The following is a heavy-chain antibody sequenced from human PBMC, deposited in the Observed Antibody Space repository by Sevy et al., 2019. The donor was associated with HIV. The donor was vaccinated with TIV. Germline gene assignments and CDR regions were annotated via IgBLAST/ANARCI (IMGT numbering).Heavy chain of an antibody. V-gene: IGHV3-33*01. D-gene: IGHD2-8*01. CDR3: ARGGCCTNNVCYGSIDY. CDR1: GFTFRSYG. CDR2: IWDNGSKK. Sequence: GGSLRLSCAASGFTFRSYGMHWVRQAPGKGLEWVAVIWDNGSKKYYADSVKGRFTISRDNSKNTLYLQMNSLRAEDTAVYYCARGGCCTNNVCYGSIDYWGRGTLVTVSS. J-gene: IGHJ4*02.